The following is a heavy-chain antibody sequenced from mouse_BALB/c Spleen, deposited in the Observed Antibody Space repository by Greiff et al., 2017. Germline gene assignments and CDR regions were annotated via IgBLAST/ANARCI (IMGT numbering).Heavy chain of an antibody. V-gene: IGHV14-3*02. CDR1: GFNIKDTY. D-gene: IGHD2-3*01. Sequence: VQLQQSGAELVKPGASVKLSCTASGFNIKDTYMHWVKQRPEQGLEWIGRIDPANGNTKYDPKFQGKATITADTSSNTAYLQLSSLTSEDTAVYYCASEDDGCYVAYWGQGTLVTVSA. CDR3: ASEDDGCYVAY. J-gene: IGHJ3*01. CDR2: IDPANGNT.